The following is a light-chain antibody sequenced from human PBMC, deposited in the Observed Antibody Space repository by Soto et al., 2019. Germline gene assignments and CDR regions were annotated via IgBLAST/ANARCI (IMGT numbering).Light chain of an antibody. CDR2: AAS. CDR3: QQSYSTPRT. CDR1: QTISTY. J-gene: IGKJ1*01. Sequence: IHMSQSASSLSASVGYSVTMTCRASQTISTYLNWYQQKQGKAPKLLIYAASSLQSGVPSRFSGSGYGTDFTLTISSLQTEDFATYYCQQSYSTPRTFGQGTKVDIK. V-gene: IGKV1-39*01.